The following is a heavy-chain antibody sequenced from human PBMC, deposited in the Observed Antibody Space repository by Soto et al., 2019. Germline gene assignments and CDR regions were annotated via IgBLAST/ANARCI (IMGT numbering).Heavy chain of an antibody. Sequence: PSETLSLTCTVSGFSISSSSYYWGWIRQPPGKGLEWIGSIYYSGSTYYNPSLKSQVTISVDTSKNQFSLKLSSVTAADTAVYYCARQTYSSGWYYFDYWGQGTLVTVSS. V-gene: IGHV4-39*01. J-gene: IGHJ4*02. CDR1: GFSISSSSYY. D-gene: IGHD6-19*01. CDR2: IYYSGST. CDR3: ARQTYSSGWYYFDY.